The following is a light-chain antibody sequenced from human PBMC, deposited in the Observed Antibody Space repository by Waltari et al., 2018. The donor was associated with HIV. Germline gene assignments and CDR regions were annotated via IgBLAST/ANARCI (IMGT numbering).Light chain of an antibody. J-gene: IGKJ4*01. CDR3: QHLDSLGALS. CDR1: DNIRTF. CDR2: GSS. V-gene: IGKV1-33*01. Sequence: DIQMTQSPSSLSASVGDKVTITCQASDNIRTFLNWFHQKSGQAPKLLIYGSSNLQRGVSPRVSGGGFGTQFTFTINSLQPEDVGTYYCQHLDSLGALSFGGGTKVDI.